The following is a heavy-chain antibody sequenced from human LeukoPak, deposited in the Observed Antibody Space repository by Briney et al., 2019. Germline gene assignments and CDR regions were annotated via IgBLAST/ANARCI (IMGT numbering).Heavy chain of an antibody. V-gene: IGHV3-66*01. CDR3: ARASPIAAAFDY. CDR2: IYSGGST. Sequence: GGSLRLSCAASGFTVSSNYMSWVRQAPGTGLEWVSVIYSGGSTYYADSVKGRFTISRDNSKNTLYLQMNSLRAEDTAVYYCARASPIAAAFDYWGQGTLVTVSS. CDR1: GFTVSSNY. D-gene: IGHD6-13*01. J-gene: IGHJ4*02.